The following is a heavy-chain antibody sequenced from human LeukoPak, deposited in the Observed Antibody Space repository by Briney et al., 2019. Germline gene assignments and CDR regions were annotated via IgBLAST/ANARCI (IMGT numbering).Heavy chain of an antibody. Sequence: SETLSLTCTVSGGSISSYYWSWIRQPPGKGLEWIGYIYYSGSTNYNPSLKSRVTISVDTSKNQFSLKLSSATAADTAVYYCVRSQIAVAGYNWFDPWGQGTLVTVSS. D-gene: IGHD6-19*01. J-gene: IGHJ5*02. CDR3: VRSQIAVAGYNWFDP. CDR2: IYYSGST. CDR1: GGSISSYY. V-gene: IGHV4-59*01.